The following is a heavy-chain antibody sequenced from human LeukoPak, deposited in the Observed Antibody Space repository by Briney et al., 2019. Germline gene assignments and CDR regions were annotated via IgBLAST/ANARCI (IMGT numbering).Heavy chain of an antibody. J-gene: IGHJ2*01. CDR2: IYYSGST. D-gene: IGHD4-17*01. V-gene: IGHV4-39*01. CDR3: ARINDYGFTTYWYFDL. Sequence: SETLSLTCAVYGGSFSTYYWSWIRQPPGKGLEWIGSIYYSGSTYYNPSLKSRVTISVDTSKNQFSLKLSSVTAADTAVYYCARINDYGFTTYWYFDLWGRGTLVTVSS. CDR1: GGSFSTYY.